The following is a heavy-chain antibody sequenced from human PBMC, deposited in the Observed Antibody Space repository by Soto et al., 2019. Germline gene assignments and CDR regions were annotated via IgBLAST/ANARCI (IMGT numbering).Heavy chain of an antibody. CDR1: GGTFSSYT. CDR2: IIPILGIA. CDR3: ARDGTGFDY. Sequence: QVQLVQSGAEVKKPGSSVKVSCKASGGTFSSYTISWVRQAPGLGLEWMGRIIPILGIANYAQKFQGSVTITADKSTSTAYMELSSLRSEDTAVYYCARDGTGFDYWGQGTLVTVSS. D-gene: IGHD2-8*02. V-gene: IGHV1-69*08. J-gene: IGHJ4*02.